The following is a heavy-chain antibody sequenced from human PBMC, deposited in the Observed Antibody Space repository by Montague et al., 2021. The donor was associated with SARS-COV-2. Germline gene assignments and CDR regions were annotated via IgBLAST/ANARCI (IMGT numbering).Heavy chain of an antibody. V-gene: IGHV4-34*01. J-gene: IGHJ3*02. D-gene: IGHD3-3*01. CDR1: DGSFSGYY. CDR3: ARGQVTIFGVLIMLPAAGALDI. CDR2: INHSGGT. Sequence: SETLSLTCAVYDGSFSGYYWSWIRQPPGKGLEWIGKINHSGGTNYNPSLKSRVTISVDTSKNQFSLTLNSVTAADTAVYYCARGQVTIFGVLIMLPAAGALDIWGQGTMVTVSS.